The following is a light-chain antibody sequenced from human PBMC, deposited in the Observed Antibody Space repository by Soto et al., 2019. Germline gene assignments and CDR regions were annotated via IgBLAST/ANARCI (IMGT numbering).Light chain of an antibody. CDR2: DAY. CDR3: QQYSNWPLT. V-gene: IGKV3-11*01. CDR1: QSVSSS. Sequence: EIVLTQSPATLSLSPGERATLSCRASQSVSSSLAWYQKKPGQAPRLLIYDAYDRATGIPARFSGSGSGTDFSLTVSNLEPEDFALYYCQQYSNWPLTFGGGTKVDIK. J-gene: IGKJ4*01.